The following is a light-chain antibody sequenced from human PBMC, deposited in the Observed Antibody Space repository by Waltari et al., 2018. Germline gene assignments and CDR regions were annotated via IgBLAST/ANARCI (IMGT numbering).Light chain of an antibody. Sequence: IVMTQFPDSLAVSLGERATINCKSSPSFLYSSNNKNYLVWYQQKPGQPPKLLIYWASTREPGVPDRFSGSGSGTDFTLTISSLQAEDVAVYYCQQYYSALTFGGGTKVEIK. V-gene: IGKV4-1*01. CDR2: WAS. CDR1: PSFLYSSNNKNY. CDR3: QQYYSALT. J-gene: IGKJ4*01.